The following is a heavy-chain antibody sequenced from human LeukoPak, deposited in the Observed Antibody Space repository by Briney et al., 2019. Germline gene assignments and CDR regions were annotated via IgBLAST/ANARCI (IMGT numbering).Heavy chain of an antibody. D-gene: IGHD4-17*01. CDR1: GGSFSGYY. CDR3: ARGRGRHGDYHYYYYGMDV. CDR2: INHSGST. Sequence: SETLSLTSAVYGGSFSGYYWGCIRQPPREGPEWIGEINHSGSTNYNPSLKSRVTISVDTSKNQFSLKLSSVTAADTAVYYCARGRGRHGDYHYYYYGMDVWGQGTTVTVSS. J-gene: IGHJ6*02. V-gene: IGHV4-34*01.